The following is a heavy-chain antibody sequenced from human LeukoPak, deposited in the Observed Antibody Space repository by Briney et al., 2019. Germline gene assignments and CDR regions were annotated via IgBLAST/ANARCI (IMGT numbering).Heavy chain of an antibody. CDR3: AKNSNYYDSSGSYYFDY. CDR2: ISSGSSVT. J-gene: IGHJ4*02. V-gene: IGHV3-21*04. D-gene: IGHD3-22*01. Sequence: MAGGSLRLSCVASRFTFNTYSMNWVRQAPGKGLEWVSSISSGSSVTYYADSVKGRFTISRDDSKNTLYLQMNSLRAEDTAVYYCAKNSNYYDSSGSYYFDYWGQGTLVTVSS. CDR1: RFTFNTYS.